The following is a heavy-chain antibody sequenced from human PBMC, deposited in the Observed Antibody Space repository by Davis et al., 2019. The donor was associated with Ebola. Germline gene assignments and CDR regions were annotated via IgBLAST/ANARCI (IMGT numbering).Heavy chain of an antibody. D-gene: IGHD6-19*01. Sequence: GESLKISCAASGFTFSTYWMHWVRQAPGKGLVWVSRINRDGSITSYADSVKGRFAISRDNVKNTLYLQMNSLRAEDTAVYYCARVARSGPSNWFDPWGQGTLVTVSS. CDR3: ARVARSGPSNWFDP. CDR1: GFTFSTYW. V-gene: IGHV3-74*01. CDR2: INRDGSIT. J-gene: IGHJ5*02.